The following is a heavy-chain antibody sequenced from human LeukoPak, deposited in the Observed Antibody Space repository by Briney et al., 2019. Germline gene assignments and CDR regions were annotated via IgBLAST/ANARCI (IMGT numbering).Heavy chain of an antibody. Sequence: GASLKISCKGSGYSFTSYWIGWVHQMPGKGLEWMGLIYPGDSDTRYSPSFQGQVTISADKSISTAYLQWSSLKASDTAMYYCARGVMVRGVIITTYFDYWGQGTLVTVSS. J-gene: IGHJ4*02. CDR2: IYPGDSDT. V-gene: IGHV5-51*07. CDR3: ARGVMVRGVIITTYFDY. CDR1: GYSFTSYW. D-gene: IGHD3-10*01.